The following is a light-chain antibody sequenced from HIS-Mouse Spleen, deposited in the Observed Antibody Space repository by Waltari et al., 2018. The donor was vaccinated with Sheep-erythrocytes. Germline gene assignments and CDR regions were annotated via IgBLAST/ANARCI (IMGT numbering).Light chain of an antibody. J-gene: IGLJ3*02. CDR1: RSDGGGYNY. CDR3: SSYAGSNNWV. CDR2: EVS. Sequence: QSALTQPPSASGSPGQSVTISCPGTRSDGGGYNYVSWYQQHPGKAPKLMIYEVSKRPSGVPDRFSGSKSGNTASLTVSGLQAEDEADYYCSSYAGSNNWVFGGGTKLTVL. V-gene: IGLV2-8*01.